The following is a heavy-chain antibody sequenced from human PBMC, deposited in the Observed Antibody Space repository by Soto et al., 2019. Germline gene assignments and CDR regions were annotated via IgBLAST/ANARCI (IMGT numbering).Heavy chain of an antibody. CDR1: GGSFSGYY. CDR3: ARGGSTTYCSGGSCYYYYYYYGMDV. J-gene: IGHJ6*02. V-gene: IGHV4-34*01. Sequence: PSETLSLTCAVYGGSFSGYYWSWLRQPPGKGLEWIGEINHSGSTSNKPCLKRRVTISVDTSKNQFSLKLSSVTAADTAVYYCARGGSTTYCSGGSCYYYYYYYGMDVWGQGTTVT. CDR2: INHSGST. D-gene: IGHD2-15*01.